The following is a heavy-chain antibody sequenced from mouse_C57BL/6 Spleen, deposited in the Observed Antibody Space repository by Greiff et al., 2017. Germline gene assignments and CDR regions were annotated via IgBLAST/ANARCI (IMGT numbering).Heavy chain of an antibody. CDR1: GFTFSSYA. CDR3: AIDGWITTESSYYYAMDD. J-gene: IGHJ4*01. CDR2: ISDGGSYT. Sequence: EVQGVESGGGLVKPGGSLKLSCAASGFTFSSYAMSWVRQTPEKRLEWVATISDGGSYTYYPDNVKGRFTISRDNAKNNLYLQMSHLKSEDTAMYYCAIDGWITTESSYYYAMDDWGQGTSVTVSS. D-gene: IGHD2-4*01. V-gene: IGHV5-4*01.